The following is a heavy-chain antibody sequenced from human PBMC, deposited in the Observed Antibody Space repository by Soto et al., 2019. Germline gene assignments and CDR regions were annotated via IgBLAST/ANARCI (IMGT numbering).Heavy chain of an antibody. CDR2: ITSSGDST. V-gene: IGHV3-48*01. J-gene: IGHJ6*02. D-gene: IGHD6-6*01. CDR1: GFRFSDYS. CDR3: AKARKVEYSSSGGMDV. Sequence: DVQLLESGGGSVHPGGSLRLACAGSGFRFSDYSMNWVRQAPGKGLEWVSYITSSGDSTYYADSVKGRFTVSRDNAKNTLYLQMNSLRAEDTAVYYCAKARKVEYSSSGGMDVWGQGTTVTVSS.